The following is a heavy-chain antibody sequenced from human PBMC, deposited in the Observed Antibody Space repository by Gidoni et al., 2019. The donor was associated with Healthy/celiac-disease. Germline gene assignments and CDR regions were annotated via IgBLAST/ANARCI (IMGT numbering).Heavy chain of an antibody. CDR1: GFTFSSYS. CDR3: ARTRGLRFLEWFDP. Sequence: EVQLVESGGGLVKPGGSLRLSCAASGFTFSSYSMNWVRQAPGKGLEWVSSISSSRSYIYYADSVKGRFTISRDNAKNSLYLQMNSLRAEDTAVYYCARTRGLRFLEWFDPWGQGTLVTVSS. D-gene: IGHD3-3*01. V-gene: IGHV3-21*01. CDR2: ISSSRSYI. J-gene: IGHJ5*02.